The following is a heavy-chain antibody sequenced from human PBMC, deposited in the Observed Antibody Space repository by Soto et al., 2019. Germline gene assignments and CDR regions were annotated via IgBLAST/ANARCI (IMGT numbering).Heavy chain of an antibody. Sequence: QVQLQESGPGLVKPSGTLSLTCAVSSGSISSSNWWSWVRQPPGKGLEWIGEIYHSGSTNYNPSLKSRVTISVDKSKNQFSLKLSSVTAADTAVYYSARIVVVVAATHAFDIWGQGTMVTVSS. CDR2: IYHSGST. CDR1: SGSISSSNW. CDR3: ARIVVVVAATHAFDI. D-gene: IGHD2-15*01. J-gene: IGHJ3*02. V-gene: IGHV4-4*02.